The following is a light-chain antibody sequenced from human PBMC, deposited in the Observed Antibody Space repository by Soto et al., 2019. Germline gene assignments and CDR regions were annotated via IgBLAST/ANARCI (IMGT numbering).Light chain of an antibody. V-gene: IGKV1-39*01. CDR1: QTLSRN. CDR2: AAS. CDR3: QQSSDTPLT. J-gene: IGKJ4*01. Sequence: IQMTQSPVSLSASVGARFTITCRARQTLSRNLNWYQQNPGKAPKLLIFAASSLQSGVPLRFSGSGSGTDFTLTISSLQPEDFATYYCQQSSDTPLTFGGGTKVEIK.